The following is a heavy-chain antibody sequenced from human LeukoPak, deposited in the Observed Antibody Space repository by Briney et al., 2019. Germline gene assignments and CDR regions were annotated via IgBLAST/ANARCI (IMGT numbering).Heavy chain of an antibody. Sequence: GGSLRLSCAASGFTFSKSAMTWVRQAPGTGLEYVSAISGRGDYTYYADSVQGRFTISRDNSKNMLYLQKRSLRAEDTAMYYCARREAEESGPIDYWGQGTLVTVSS. J-gene: IGHJ4*02. D-gene: IGHD3-3*01. CDR2: ISGRGDYT. CDR3: ARREAEESGPIDY. CDR1: GFTFSKSA. V-gene: IGHV3-23*01.